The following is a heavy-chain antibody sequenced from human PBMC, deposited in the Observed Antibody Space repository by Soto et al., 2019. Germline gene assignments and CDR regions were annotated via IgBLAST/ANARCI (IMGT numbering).Heavy chain of an antibody. D-gene: IGHD2-8*01. CDR3: ASTYCTNGVCYPHGRDV. J-gene: IGHJ6*02. CDR1: GGTFSSYA. Sequence: QVQLVQSGAEVKKPGSSVKVSCKASGGTFSSYAISWVRQAPGQGLEWMGGIIPIFGTAKYAQKFQGRVTITADESTSTAYMELSSLRSEDTAVYYCASTYCTNGVCYPHGRDVWGQGTPVTVSS. CDR2: IIPIFGTA. V-gene: IGHV1-69*12.